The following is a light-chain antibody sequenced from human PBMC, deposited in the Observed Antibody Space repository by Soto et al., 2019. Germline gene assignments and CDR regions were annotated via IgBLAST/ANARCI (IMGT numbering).Light chain of an antibody. CDR2: SAS. CDR1: QDITNR. Sequence: DIQMTQSPSFVPSSEGDSATISCRASQDITNRFAWYQQKPGNYPKLLLNSASAFFGGVPSSFRGRGFGTYFTLTINNLQPEDYATYFWQRATSYPRTFGAGTKVEIK. CDR3: QRATSYPRT. V-gene: IGKV1-12*01. J-gene: IGKJ4*01.